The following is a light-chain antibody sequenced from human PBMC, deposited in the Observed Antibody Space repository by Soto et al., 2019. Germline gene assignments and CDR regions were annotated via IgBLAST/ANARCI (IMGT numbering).Light chain of an antibody. CDR3: VQALQTPIT. J-gene: IGKJ5*01. Sequence: DIVMTQSPLSLPVTPGEPASISCRSSQSLLHSNGYNYLDWYLQKPGQSPQLLINLGSNRAAGVPDRFSGSGSATYFTLNISRVEAEDVGVYYCVQALQTPITFGQGTRLEIK. CDR1: QSLLHSNGYNY. V-gene: IGKV2-28*01. CDR2: LGS.